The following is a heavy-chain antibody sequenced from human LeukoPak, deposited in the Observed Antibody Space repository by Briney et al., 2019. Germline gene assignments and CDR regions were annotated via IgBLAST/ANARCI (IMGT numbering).Heavy chain of an antibody. CDR3: ARGVVTDDYYMDV. CDR1: GGSITSGRYY. CDR2: LYTNDNT. D-gene: IGHD2-21*02. Sequence: SETLSLTCSVSGGSITSGRYYWTWVRQPAGQGLEWIGRLYTNDNTNYNPSLESRVSISVDTSKSQFYLQLTSVTAADTAVYFCARGVVTDDYYMDVWGKGTTVIVSS. V-gene: IGHV4-61*02. J-gene: IGHJ6*03.